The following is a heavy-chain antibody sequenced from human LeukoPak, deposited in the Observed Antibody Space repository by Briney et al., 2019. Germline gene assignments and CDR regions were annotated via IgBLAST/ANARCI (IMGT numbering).Heavy chain of an antibody. J-gene: IGHJ5*02. V-gene: IGHV1-69*13. Sequence: SVKVSCKASGGTFSSYAISWVRHAPGQGLEWMGGIIPIFGTANYAQKFQGRVTITADESTSTAYMELSSLRSEDTAVYYCARGDIGGYVDIVATILGKSYNWFDPWGQGTLVTVSS. CDR2: IIPIFGTA. CDR1: GGTFSSYA. CDR3: ARGDIGGYVDIVATILGKSYNWFDP. D-gene: IGHD5-12*01.